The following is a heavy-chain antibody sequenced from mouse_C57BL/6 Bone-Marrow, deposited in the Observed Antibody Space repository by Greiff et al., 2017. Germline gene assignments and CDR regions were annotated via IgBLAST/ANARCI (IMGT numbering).Heavy chain of an antibody. D-gene: IGHD2-2*01. Sequence: KLVGSGRGLVQPGGSLRLSCAASGFTFTGYYISWVRQPPGKALEWVGFYWNQANGDTTEYSASVKGRFTISRDNSQSILYLQMNALRAEDSATYYCARCPDGYDVPYAMDYWGQGTSVTVSS. CDR2: YWNQANGDTT. V-gene: IGHV7-3*01. J-gene: IGHJ4*01. CDR3: ARCPDGYDVPYAMDY. CDR1: GFTFTGYY.